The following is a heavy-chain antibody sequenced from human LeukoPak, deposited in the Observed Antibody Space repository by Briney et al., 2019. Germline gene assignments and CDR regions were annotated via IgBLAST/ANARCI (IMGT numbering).Heavy chain of an antibody. V-gene: IGHV3-53*01. D-gene: IGHD3-22*01. Sequence: GGSLRLSCAASGFTVSANYMSWVRQAPGKDLEWVSVLYSGSNTYYADSVKGRFTISRDNSKNTLYLQMSSLRAEDTAVYYCARSSGIYLYFDDWGQGTLVTVSS. CDR1: GFTVSANY. J-gene: IGHJ4*02. CDR2: LYSGSNT. CDR3: ARSSGIYLYFDD.